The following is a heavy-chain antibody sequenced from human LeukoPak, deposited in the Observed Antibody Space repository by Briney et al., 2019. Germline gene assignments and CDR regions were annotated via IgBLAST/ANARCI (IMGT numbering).Heavy chain of an antibody. J-gene: IGHJ4*02. V-gene: IGHV3-30-3*02. D-gene: IGHD2-2*01. CDR1: GFTFRNDG. Sequence: PGRSLRLSCAASGFTFRNDGIHWVRQAPGKGLEWVALISHDGGGIQYADSVKGRFTISRDNSENTLFLQMNSLRPEDTAVYYCATSLCSSSCYLVDYWGQGTLVTVSS. CDR2: ISHDGGGI. CDR3: ATSLCSSSCYLVDY.